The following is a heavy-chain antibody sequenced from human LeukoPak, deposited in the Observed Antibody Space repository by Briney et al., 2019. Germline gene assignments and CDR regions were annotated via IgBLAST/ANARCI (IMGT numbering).Heavy chain of an antibody. Sequence: ASVKVSCKASGYTFTGYYMHWVRQAPGQGLEWMGWINPNSGGTNYAQKFQGRVTMTRDTSISTAYMELSRLRSDDTAVYYCARDWVDTAMVTGYDFDHWGQGTLVTVSS. J-gene: IGHJ4*02. D-gene: IGHD5-18*01. CDR3: ARDWVDTAMVTGYDFDH. V-gene: IGHV1-2*02. CDR2: INPNSGGT. CDR1: GYTFTGYY.